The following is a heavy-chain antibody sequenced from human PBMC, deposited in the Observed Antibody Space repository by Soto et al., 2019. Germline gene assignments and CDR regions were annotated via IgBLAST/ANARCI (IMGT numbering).Heavy chain of an antibody. Sequence: QVQLVGSGGGVVQPGRSLRLSCAASGFTFSSYGMHWVRQVPGKGLEWVAVISYDGSNEYYADSVKGRFTISRDNSKNTLYLQMNSLRAEDTAVYYCAKDQWTLIYCGSTSCYTEFDYWGQGTLVTVSS. D-gene: IGHD2-2*02. J-gene: IGHJ4*02. V-gene: IGHV3-30*18. CDR3: AKDQWTLIYCGSTSCYTEFDY. CDR2: ISYDGSNE. CDR1: GFTFSSYG.